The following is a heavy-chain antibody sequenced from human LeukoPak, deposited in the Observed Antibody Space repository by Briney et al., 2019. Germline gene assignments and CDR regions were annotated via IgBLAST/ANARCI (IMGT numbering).Heavy chain of an antibody. V-gene: IGHV3-23*01. CDR1: GFTFSSYA. CDR3: AKSAEYSSGWRFDY. Sequence: GESLRLSCAASGFTFSSYAMSWVRQAPGKGLEWVSAIIGSGGNTNHADSVKGRFTISRDNSKRTLYLQMNSLRAEDTAVYYCAKSAEYSSGWRFDYWGQGTLVTVSS. CDR2: IIGSGGNT. J-gene: IGHJ4*02. D-gene: IGHD6-19*01.